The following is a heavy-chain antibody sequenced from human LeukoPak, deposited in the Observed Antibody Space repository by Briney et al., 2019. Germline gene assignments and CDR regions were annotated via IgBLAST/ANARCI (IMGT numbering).Heavy chain of an antibody. V-gene: IGHV3-30*02. CDR3: AREGDYGDYGYFDY. D-gene: IGHD4-17*01. Sequence: GGSLRLSCAASGFTFSSYGIHWVRQAPGKGLEWVAFIRKEGTNKYYSDSVKGRFTISRDNSKNTLYLQMNSLRAEDTAVYYCAREGDYGDYGYFDYWGQGTLVTVSS. CDR2: IRKEGTNK. J-gene: IGHJ4*02. CDR1: GFTFSSYG.